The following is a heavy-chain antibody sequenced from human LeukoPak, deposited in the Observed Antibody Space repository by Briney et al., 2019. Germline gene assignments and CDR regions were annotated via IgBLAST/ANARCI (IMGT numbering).Heavy chain of an antibody. CDR3: ARHGRVVVVANHGMDV. J-gene: IGHJ6*04. Sequence: GESLRISCKGSGYSFTSYWMSWVRQMPGKGLEWMGRIDPSDSYTNYSPSFQGHVTISADKSISTAYLQWSSLKASDTAMYYCARHGRVVVVANHGMDVWGKGTTVTVSS. V-gene: IGHV5-10-1*01. D-gene: IGHD2-15*01. CDR1: GYSFTSYW. CDR2: IDPSDSYT.